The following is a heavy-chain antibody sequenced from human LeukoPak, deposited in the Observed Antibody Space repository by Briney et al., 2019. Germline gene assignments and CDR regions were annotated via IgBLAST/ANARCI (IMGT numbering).Heavy chain of an antibody. CDR1: GYTFTGYY. J-gene: IGHJ4*02. Sequence: ASVKVSCKASGYTFTGYYMHWVRQAPGQGLEWMGWINPNSGGTNYAQKFQGRVTMTRDTSISTAYMELSRLRSDDTAVYYSASLAAAGSSWDFWGQGTLVTVSS. CDR3: ASLAAAGSSWDF. V-gene: IGHV1-2*02. CDR2: INPNSGGT. D-gene: IGHD6-13*01.